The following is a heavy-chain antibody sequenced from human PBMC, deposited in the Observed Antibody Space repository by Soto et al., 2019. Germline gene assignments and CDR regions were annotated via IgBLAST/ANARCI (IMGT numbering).Heavy chain of an antibody. J-gene: IGHJ4*02. D-gene: IGHD1-1*01. Sequence: QVQLQESGPGLVKPSGTLSLTCAVSGGSISSSNWWRWVRQPPGKGLEWIGEIYHSGSTNYNPSLKSRVTISVDKSKNQFSLRLSSVTAADTAVYYCASGSTIIRSLYYFDYWGQGTLVTVSS. CDR3: ASGSTIIRSLYYFDY. V-gene: IGHV4-4*02. CDR1: GGSISSSNW. CDR2: IYHSGST.